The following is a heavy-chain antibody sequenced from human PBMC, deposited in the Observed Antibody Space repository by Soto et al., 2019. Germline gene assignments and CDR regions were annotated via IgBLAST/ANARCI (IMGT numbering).Heavy chain of an antibody. CDR1: GFTFGTYA. CDR2: ITKDGSNK. CDR3: ARGPTGSTMN. D-gene: IGHD3-10*01. J-gene: IGHJ4*02. Sequence: GGSLRLSCAASGFTFGTYAMHWVRQAPGKGLEWVAVITKDGSNKYYADSVKGRFTISRDNSKNTVYLQMDSLRGDDTAVYFCARGPTGSTMNWGQGTLVTVSS. V-gene: IGHV3-30-3*01.